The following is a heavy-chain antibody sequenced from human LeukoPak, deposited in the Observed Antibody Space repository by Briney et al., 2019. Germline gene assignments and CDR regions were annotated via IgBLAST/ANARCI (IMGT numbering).Heavy chain of an antibody. CDR3: ARERQDTIVHSGAFDI. D-gene: IGHD3-10*01. CDR1: GFTFSTCF. Sequence: PGGSLRLSCAASGFTFSTCFMHWVRQAPGKGLEWVAVIASDGSHTFYVESVKGRFTISRDNSKNTLYLQMNSLRAEDTAVYFCARERQDTIVHSGAFDIWGQGTIVTVSS. V-gene: IGHV3-30-3*01. CDR2: IASDGSHT. J-gene: IGHJ3*02.